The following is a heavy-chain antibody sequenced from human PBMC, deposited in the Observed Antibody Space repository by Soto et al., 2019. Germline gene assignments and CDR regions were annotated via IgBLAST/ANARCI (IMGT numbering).Heavy chain of an antibody. D-gene: IGHD3-3*01. CDR3: ATASDFWSGLILPDY. Sequence: PGGSLRLSCAASGFTFSSYSMNWVRQAPGKGLEWVSYISSSSSTIYYADSVKGRFTISRDNAKNSLYLQMNSLRDEDTAAYYCATASDFWSGLILPDYWGQGTLVTVSS. V-gene: IGHV3-48*02. CDR2: ISSSSSTI. CDR1: GFTFSSYS. J-gene: IGHJ4*02.